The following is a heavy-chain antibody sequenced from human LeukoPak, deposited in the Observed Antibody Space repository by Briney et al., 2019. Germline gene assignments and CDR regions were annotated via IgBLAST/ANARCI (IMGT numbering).Heavy chain of an antibody. CDR1: GGSISSSNW. CDR3: ASRIGPYCSGGSCDAFDI. CDR2: IYYSGST. D-gene: IGHD2-15*01. J-gene: IGHJ3*02. V-gene: IGHV4-4*02. Sequence: PSGTLSLTCAVSGGSISSSNWWSWVRQPPGNGLERIGEIYYSGSTNYNPSLKSRVTISVDKSKNQFSLKLSSVTGADTAVYYCASRIGPYCSGGSCDAFDIWGQGTMVTVSS.